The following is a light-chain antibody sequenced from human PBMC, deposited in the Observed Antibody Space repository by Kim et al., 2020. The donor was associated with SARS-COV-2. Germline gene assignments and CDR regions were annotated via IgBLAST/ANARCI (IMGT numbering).Light chain of an antibody. CDR1: QNISSY. J-gene: IGKJ2*01. CDR2: AAS. V-gene: IGKV1-39*01. CDR3: QQSYSTPYT. Sequence: ASIGDRVTSTCRESQNISSYLNWYQQRQGKAPKLQIFAASSLQSGVPSRFSGSGYGTDYTLNISSLQPEDVAAYFCQQSYSTPYTCGQGTKLEIK.